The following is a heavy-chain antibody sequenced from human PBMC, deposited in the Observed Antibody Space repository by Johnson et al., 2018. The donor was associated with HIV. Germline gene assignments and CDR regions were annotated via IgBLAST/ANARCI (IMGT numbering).Heavy chain of an antibody. J-gene: IGHJ3*02. CDR1: GFTFSSCG. V-gene: IGHV3-30*03. D-gene: IGHD5-18*01. CDR3: ATQVDTVMRIGSNAFDI. CDR2: ISYDGSTK. Sequence: QVQLVESGGGVVQPGRSLRLSCVASGFTFSSCGMHWVRQAPGKGLEWVALISYDGSTKYYADPVKGRFTISRDNSKNTMYLQMNSLRGEDTGVFYCATQVDTVMRIGSNAFDIWGQGTMVTVSS.